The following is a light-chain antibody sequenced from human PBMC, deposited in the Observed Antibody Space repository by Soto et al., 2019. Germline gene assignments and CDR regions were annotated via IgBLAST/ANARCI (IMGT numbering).Light chain of an antibody. V-gene: IGKV3-11*01. Sequence: EIVLKQSPATLSLSPGERATLSCRASQSVSSYLAWYQQKPGHAPRLLIYDASNRATGVPARFIDSGSGTDFTLHISSLEDEDFAVYYCQQRSNWPPLYTFGQGTKLEIK. CDR2: DAS. CDR3: QQRSNWPPLYT. J-gene: IGKJ2*01. CDR1: QSVSSY.